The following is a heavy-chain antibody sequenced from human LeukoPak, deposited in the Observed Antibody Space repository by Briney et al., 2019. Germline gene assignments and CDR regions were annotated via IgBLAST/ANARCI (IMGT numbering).Heavy chain of an antibody. Sequence: ASVKVSCKASGYTFTSYYMHWVRQAPGQGLELMGIINPSGGSTSYAQKFQGRVTMTRDTSTSTVYMELSSLRSEDTAVYYCARGEASNDFWSGPYNWFDPWGQGTLVTVSS. J-gene: IGHJ5*02. CDR1: GYTFTSYY. V-gene: IGHV1-46*01. D-gene: IGHD3-3*01. CDR3: ARGEASNDFWSGPYNWFDP. CDR2: INPSGGST.